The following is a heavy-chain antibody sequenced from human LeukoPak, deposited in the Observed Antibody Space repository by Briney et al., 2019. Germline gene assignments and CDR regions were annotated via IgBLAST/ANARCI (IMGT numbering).Heavy chain of an antibody. D-gene: IGHD2-15*01. Sequence: HPGGSLRLSCAASGFTFRNYAMSWVRQARGKGLEWVSVISGSSGTTYYADSVKGRFTISRDNSKNTLYLQMNSLRAEDTAVYYCAKDLSELRSSAFAIWGQGTMVTVSS. CDR3: AKDLSELRSSAFAI. J-gene: IGHJ3*02. CDR2: ISGSSGTT. CDR1: GFTFRNYA. V-gene: IGHV3-23*01.